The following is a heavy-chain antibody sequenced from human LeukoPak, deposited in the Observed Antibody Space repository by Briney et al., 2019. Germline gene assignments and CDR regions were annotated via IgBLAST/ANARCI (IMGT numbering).Heavy chain of an antibody. V-gene: IGHV4-39*01. CDR3: ARLAVAGTEYFQH. Sequence: SETLSLTCTVSGGSISSSSYYWGWIRQPPGKGLEWIGSIYYSGSTYYNPSLKSRVTISVDPSKNQFSLKLSSVTAADTAVYYCARLAVAGTEYFQHWGQGTLVTVSS. CDR2: IYYSGST. CDR1: GGSISSSSYY. D-gene: IGHD6-19*01. J-gene: IGHJ1*01.